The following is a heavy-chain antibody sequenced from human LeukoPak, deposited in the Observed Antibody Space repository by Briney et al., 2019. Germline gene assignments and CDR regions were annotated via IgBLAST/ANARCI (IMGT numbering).Heavy chain of an antibody. V-gene: IGHV3-21*01. Sequence: GGSLRLSCAASGFTFSSYSMNWVRQAPGKGLEWVSSISSSSSYIYYADSVKGRFTISRDNAKNSLYLQMNSLRAEDTAVYYCASTSQTTVTTPFDYWGQGTLVTVSS. D-gene: IGHD4-17*01. CDR1: GFTFSSYS. J-gene: IGHJ4*02. CDR3: ASTSQTTVTTPFDY. CDR2: ISSSSSYI.